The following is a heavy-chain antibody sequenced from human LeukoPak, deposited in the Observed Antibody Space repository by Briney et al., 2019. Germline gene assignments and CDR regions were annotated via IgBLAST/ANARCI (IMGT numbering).Heavy chain of an antibody. CDR3: ARGTSFHYYYMDV. Sequence: SSETLSLXCTVSGGSISSYYWSWIRLPAGKGLEWIGRIYTSGSTNYNPSLKSRVTMSVDTSKNQFSLKLSSVTAADTAVYYCARGTSFHYYYMDVWGKGTTVTVSS. CDR2: IYTSGST. V-gene: IGHV4-4*07. J-gene: IGHJ6*03. D-gene: IGHD2-2*01. CDR1: GGSISSYY.